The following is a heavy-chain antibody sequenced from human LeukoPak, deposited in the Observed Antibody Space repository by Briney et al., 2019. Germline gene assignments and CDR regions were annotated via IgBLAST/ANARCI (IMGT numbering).Heavy chain of an antibody. Sequence: GGSLRLSCEASGFTFSDYWMHWVRQAPGKGLEWVSRVRRDGIETNYADSVKGRFTISRDNARTTLYLQMNSLRAEDTAIYYCARNFVGSDSSDFDSWGQGTLVTVSS. V-gene: IGHV3-74*01. D-gene: IGHD1-26*01. CDR2: VRRDGIET. CDR3: ARNFVGSDSSDFDS. J-gene: IGHJ4*02. CDR1: GFTFSDYW.